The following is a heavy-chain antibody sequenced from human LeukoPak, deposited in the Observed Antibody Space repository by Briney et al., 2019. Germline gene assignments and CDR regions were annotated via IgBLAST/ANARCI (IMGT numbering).Heavy chain of an antibody. D-gene: IGHD3-22*01. J-gene: IGHJ4*02. Sequence: ASVKVSCKASGYTFTSYGISWVRQAPGQGLEWMGWISSYNGNTNYAQKLQGRVTMTTDTSTTTAYMELKSLRSDDTAVYYCARAPPRLSNYYDSSGSFDYWGQGTLVTVSS. CDR2: ISSYNGNT. CDR3: ARAPPRLSNYYDSSGSFDY. V-gene: IGHV1-18*01. CDR1: GYTFTSYG.